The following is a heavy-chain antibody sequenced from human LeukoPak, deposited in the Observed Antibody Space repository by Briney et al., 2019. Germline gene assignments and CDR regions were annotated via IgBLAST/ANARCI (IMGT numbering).Heavy chain of an antibody. J-gene: IGHJ5*02. Sequence: PGGSLTLSCAASGFTFSSYAMSWVRQAPGKGLEWVSATSGSGGSTYYADSVKGRFTISRDNSKNTLYLQMNSLRAEDTAVYYCAKDPYYSSTSCFSYNWFDPWGQGTLVTVSS. D-gene: IGHD2-2*01. V-gene: IGHV3-23*01. CDR3: AKDPYYSSTSCFSYNWFDP. CDR2: TSGSGGST. CDR1: GFTFSSYA.